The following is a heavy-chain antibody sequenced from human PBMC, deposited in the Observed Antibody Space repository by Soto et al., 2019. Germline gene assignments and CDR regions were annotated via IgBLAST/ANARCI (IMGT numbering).Heavy chain of an antibody. V-gene: IGHV3-23*04. J-gene: IGHJ4*02. D-gene: IGHD3-22*01. Sequence: EVQQVESGGGLVQPGGSLRLSCTASGFTFSTYGRSWVRQAPGKGLEWVSSLSGDGTTTYYIDSVKGRFTISRDNSRSTLSLQMNSLRTEHTAVYYCAKDITFDSSAYNYWGQGILVTVSS. CDR1: GFTFSTYG. CDR3: AKDITFDSSAYNY. CDR2: LSGDGTTT.